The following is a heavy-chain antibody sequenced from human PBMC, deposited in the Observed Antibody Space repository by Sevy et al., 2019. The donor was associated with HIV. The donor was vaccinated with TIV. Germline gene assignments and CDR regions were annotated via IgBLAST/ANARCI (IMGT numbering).Heavy chain of an antibody. CDR2: ISTSSTYI. D-gene: IGHD2-15*01. CDR1: GFICSGYN. J-gene: IGHJ6*02. CDR3: ARGSFIGGSCHTGYHGMDV. Sequence: GGSLRLSCAASGFICSGYNMHWVRQAPGKGLEWVSSISTSSTYIYQADSVKGRFTISRDNAQNSVYLQMNILRVENTALYYCARGSFIGGSCHTGYHGMDVWGQGTTVTVSS. V-gene: IGHV3-21*06.